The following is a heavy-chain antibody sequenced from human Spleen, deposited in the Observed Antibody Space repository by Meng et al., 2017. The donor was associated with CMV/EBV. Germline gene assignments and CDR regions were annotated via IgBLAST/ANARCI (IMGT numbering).Heavy chain of an antibody. Sequence: GESLKISCAASGFTFSSYWMSWVRQAPGKGLEWVANIKQDGSEKYYVDSVKGRFTISRDNAKNSLYLQMNSPRAEDTAVYYCARVDPYSSSHAPFDYWGQGTLVTVSS. V-gene: IGHV3-7*01. D-gene: IGHD6-6*01. CDR1: GFTFSSYW. J-gene: IGHJ4*02. CDR3: ARVDPYSSSHAPFDY. CDR2: IKQDGSEK.